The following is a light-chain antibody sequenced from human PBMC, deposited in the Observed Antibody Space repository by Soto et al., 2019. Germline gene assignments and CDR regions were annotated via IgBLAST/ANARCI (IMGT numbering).Light chain of an antibody. J-gene: IGKJ4*01. CDR3: QQYGSSPLT. CDR2: GAS. CDR1: QSLSSTY. Sequence: EIVLTQSPGTLSLSPGERATLSCRASQSLSSTYLAWYQQKPGQAPRVLIYGASSMSTGIPDRFSGSGSGTDFTLTITRLEPEAFAIYYCQQYGSSPLTFGGGTRVEIK. V-gene: IGKV3-20*01.